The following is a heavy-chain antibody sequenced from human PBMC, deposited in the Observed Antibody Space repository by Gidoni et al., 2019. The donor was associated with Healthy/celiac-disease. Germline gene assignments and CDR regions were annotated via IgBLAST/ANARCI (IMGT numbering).Heavy chain of an antibody. CDR2: IDWDDDK. Sequence: QVTLKESGPALVKPTQTLTLTCTFSGFPLSTTGMRVSWIRQPPGKSLEWLARIDWDDDKFYSTSLKTRLTISKDTSKNQVVLTVTNVDPVDTATYYCARIRSGWYVDYWGQGTLVTVSS. V-gene: IGHV2-70*04. CDR1: GFPLSTTGMR. D-gene: IGHD6-19*01. J-gene: IGHJ4*02. CDR3: ARIRSGWYVDY.